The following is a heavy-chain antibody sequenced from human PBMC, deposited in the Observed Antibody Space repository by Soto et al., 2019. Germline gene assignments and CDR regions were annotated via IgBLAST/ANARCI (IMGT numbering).Heavy chain of an antibody. CDR1: GGSISSYY. V-gene: IGHV4-59*01. J-gene: IGHJ6*03. D-gene: IGHD3-16*01. CDR2: IYYSGST. CDR3: ARVVPWDYYYYMDV. Sequence: PSETLSLTCTVSGGSISSYYWSWIRQPPGKGLEWTGYIYYSGSTNYNPSLKSRVTISVDTSKNQFSLKLSSVTAADTAVYYCARVVPWDYYYYMDVWGKGTTVTVSS.